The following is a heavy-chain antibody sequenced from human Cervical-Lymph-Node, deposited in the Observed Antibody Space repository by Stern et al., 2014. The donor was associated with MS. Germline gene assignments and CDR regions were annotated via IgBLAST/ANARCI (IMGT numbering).Heavy chain of an antibody. D-gene: IGHD1-7*01. V-gene: IGHV4-61*02. Sequence: QLQLQESGPGLVKPSQTLSLTCTVSGGSVNTGGYYWTWIRQPAGKGLEWIGRIFSSGDTNYNPSLRGRATISVDTSKNQFPLKLDSGTAADTAAYYCAREGNFLRYYIDYWGQGTLVTVSS. CDR2: IFSSGDT. CDR1: GGSVNTGGYY. J-gene: IGHJ4*02. CDR3: AREGNFLRYYIDY.